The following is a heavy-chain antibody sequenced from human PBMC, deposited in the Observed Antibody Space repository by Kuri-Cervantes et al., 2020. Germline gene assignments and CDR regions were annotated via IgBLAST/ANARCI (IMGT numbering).Heavy chain of an antibody. CDR2: ISWNSGSI. J-gene: IGHJ4*02. V-gene: IGHV3-9*01. CDR1: GFTFDDYA. D-gene: IGHD6-13*01. Sequence: GGSLRLSCAASGFTFDDYAMHWVRQAPGKGLEWVSGISWNSGSIGYADSVKGRFTISRDNAKNSLYLQMNSLRAEDTALYYCAKDSGYSSSWYVDWGQGTLVTVSS. CDR3: AKDSGYSSSWYVD.